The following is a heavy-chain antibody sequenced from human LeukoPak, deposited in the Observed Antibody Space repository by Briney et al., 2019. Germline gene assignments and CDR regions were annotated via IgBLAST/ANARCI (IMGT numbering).Heavy chain of an antibody. V-gene: IGHV3-53*05. CDR3: AKDRIAARPGYYYYYMDV. Sequence: GGSLRLSCAASGFTVSSNYMSWVRQAPGKGLEWVSVIYSGGSTYYADSVKGRFTISRDNSKNTLYLQMNSLRAEDTAVYYCAKDRIAARPGYYYYYMDVWGKGTTVTVSS. CDR1: GFTVSSNY. D-gene: IGHD6-6*01. J-gene: IGHJ6*03. CDR2: IYSGGST.